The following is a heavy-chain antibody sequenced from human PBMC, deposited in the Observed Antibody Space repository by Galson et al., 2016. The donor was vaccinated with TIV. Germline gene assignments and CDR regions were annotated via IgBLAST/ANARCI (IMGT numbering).Heavy chain of an antibody. CDR3: AKLWPLYSSAKYYFDF. CDR2: IIDSGTAT. CDR1: GFTFSRYV. Sequence: SLRLSCAVSGFTFSRYVMSWVRQAPGKGLEWVSTIIDSGTATYYADPVKGRFIISRDNSKNTLSLQMNSLTADDTAVYYCAKLWPLYSSAKYYFDFWGQGTLVTVSS. V-gene: IGHV3-23*01. J-gene: IGHJ4*02. D-gene: IGHD3-3*01.